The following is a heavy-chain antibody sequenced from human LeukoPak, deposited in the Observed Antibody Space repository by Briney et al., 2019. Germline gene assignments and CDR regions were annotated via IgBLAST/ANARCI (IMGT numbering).Heavy chain of an antibody. CDR1: GYTFTGYY. D-gene: IGHD6-13*01. Sequence: ASVKVSCKASGYTFTGYYMHWVRQAPGQGLEWMGWINPNSGGTNYAQKFQGRVTMTRDTSISTAYMELSRLRSDDTAVYYCARDLAGYSSSSFDPWGQGTLVTVSS. V-gene: IGHV1-2*02. CDR2: INPNSGGT. CDR3: ARDLAGYSSSSFDP. J-gene: IGHJ5*02.